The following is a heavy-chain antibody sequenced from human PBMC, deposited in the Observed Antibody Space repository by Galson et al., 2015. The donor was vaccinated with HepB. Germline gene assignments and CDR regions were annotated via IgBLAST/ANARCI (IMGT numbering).Heavy chain of an antibody. Sequence: SVKVSCKVSGYTLTELSMHWVRQAPGKGLEWMGGFDPEDGETIYAQKFQGRVTMTEDTSTDTAYMELSSLRSEDTAVYYCATAGYYDSSGYYYLDYWGQGTLVTVSS. CDR2: FDPEDGET. CDR1: GYTLTELS. J-gene: IGHJ4*02. D-gene: IGHD3-22*01. V-gene: IGHV1-24*01. CDR3: ATAGYYDSSGYYYLDY.